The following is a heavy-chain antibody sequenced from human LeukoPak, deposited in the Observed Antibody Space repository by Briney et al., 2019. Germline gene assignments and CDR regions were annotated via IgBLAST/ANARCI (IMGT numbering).Heavy chain of an antibody. D-gene: IGHD3-9*01. CDR1: GGSIISYY. J-gene: IGHJ3*01. CDR3: ATSLLRYFDWDL. CDR2: IYYSGST. V-gene: IGHV4-59*01. Sequence: KASETLSLTCTVSGGSIISYYWSWIRQPPGKGLEWIGYIYYSGSTNYNPSLKSRVTISVDTSKNQFSLKVSSVTAEDTAVYYCATSLLRYFDWDLWGQGTMVTVSS.